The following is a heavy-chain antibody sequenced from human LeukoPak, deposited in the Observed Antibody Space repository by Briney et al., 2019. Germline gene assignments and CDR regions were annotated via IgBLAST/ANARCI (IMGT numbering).Heavy chain of an antibody. CDR1: GGSISSHY. V-gene: IGHV4-59*11. Sequence: SETLSLTCTVSGGSISSHYWSWIRQPPGKGLEWIGYIYYSGSTKYNPSLKSRVTISVDASKTQFSLKLNSVTAADTAVYYCARGSPELYYFDYWGQGTLVTVSS. CDR2: IYYSGST. J-gene: IGHJ4*02. CDR3: ARGSPELYYFDY. D-gene: IGHD1-7*01.